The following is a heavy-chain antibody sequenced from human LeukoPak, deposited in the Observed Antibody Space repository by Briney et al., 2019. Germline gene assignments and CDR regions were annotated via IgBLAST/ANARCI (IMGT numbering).Heavy chain of an antibody. CDR1: GFTFSSYA. CDR2: ISGSGGST. D-gene: IGHD3-16*02. CDR3: AKVVADYDYVWGSYRYLGY. Sequence: GGSLRLSCAASGFTFSSYAMSWVRQAPGKGLEWVSAISGSGGSTYYADSVKGRFTISRDNSKNTLYLQMNSLRAEDTAVYYCAKVVADYDYVWGSYRYLGYWGQGTLVTVSS. V-gene: IGHV3-23*01. J-gene: IGHJ4*02.